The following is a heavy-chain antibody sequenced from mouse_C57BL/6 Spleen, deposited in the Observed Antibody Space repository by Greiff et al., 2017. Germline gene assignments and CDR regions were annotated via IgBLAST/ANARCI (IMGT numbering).Heavy chain of an antibody. V-gene: IGHV1-4*01. D-gene: IGHD1-1*01. J-gene: IGHJ4*01. CDR3: ARRRGSSYPYYYAMDY. CDR1: GYTFTSYT. Sequence: VKLVESGAELARPGASVKMSCKASGYTFTSYTMHWVKQRPGQGLEWIGYINPSSGYTKYNQKFKDKATLTADKSSSTAYMQLSSLTSEDSAVYYCARRRGSSYPYYYAMDYWGQGTSVTVSS. CDR2: INPSSGYT.